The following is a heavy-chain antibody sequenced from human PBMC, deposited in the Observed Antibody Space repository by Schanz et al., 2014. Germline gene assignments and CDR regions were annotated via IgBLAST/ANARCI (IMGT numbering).Heavy chain of an antibody. CDR1: GFAFSSYS. Sequence: QLVGSGGGLIQPGGSLRLSCTASGFAFSSYSMNWVRQAPGKGLEWVSSISSSSSYIYYADSVKGRFTISRDNAKNSLYLQMNSLRAGDTAVYYCARGTDWNLHYWGQGALVTVSS. CDR3: ARGTDWNLHY. J-gene: IGHJ4*02. CDR2: ISSSSSYI. V-gene: IGHV3-21*01. D-gene: IGHD1-1*01.